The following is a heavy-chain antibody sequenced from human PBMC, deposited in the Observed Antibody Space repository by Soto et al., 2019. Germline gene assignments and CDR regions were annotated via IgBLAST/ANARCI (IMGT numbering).Heavy chain of an antibody. CDR3: ARGYLVVPAAIGYYYYGMDV. CDR2: IYHSGST. Sequence: SETLSLTCVVSGDSIASSYWWSWVRQPPGKGLEWIGEIYHSGSTNYNPSLKSRVTIPVDTSKNQFSLKLSSVTAADTAVYYCARGYLVVPAAIGYYYYGMDVWGQGTTVTVSS. D-gene: IGHD2-2*01. V-gene: IGHV4-4*02. J-gene: IGHJ6*02. CDR1: GDSIASSYW.